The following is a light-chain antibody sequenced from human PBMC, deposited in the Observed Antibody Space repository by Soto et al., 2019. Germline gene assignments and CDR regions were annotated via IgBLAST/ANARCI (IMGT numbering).Light chain of an antibody. CDR2: KAS. Sequence: DIQMTQSPSTLSGSVGDRVTITCRASQTISSWLAWYQQKPGKAPKLLIYKASTLKRGVPSRFSGSGSGTEFTLTISSLQPDDLGTCYCQHYNSYSEASGQGTKVELK. J-gene: IGKJ1*01. CDR1: QTISSW. V-gene: IGKV1-5*03. CDR3: QHYNSYSEA.